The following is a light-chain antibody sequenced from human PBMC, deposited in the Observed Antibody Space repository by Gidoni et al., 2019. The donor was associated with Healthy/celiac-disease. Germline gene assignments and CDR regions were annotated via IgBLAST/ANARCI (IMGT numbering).Light chain of an antibody. CDR2: DDS. V-gene: IGLV3-21*02. Sequence: SYVLTQPPSVSGAHGQTARITCGGNNIGSKSVHWSQQKPGQAPVLVVYDDSDRPSGIPERFSRSNSGNTATLTISRVEAGDEADYYCQVWDSSSDHVVFGGGTKLTVL. CDR1: NIGSKS. J-gene: IGLJ2*01. CDR3: QVWDSSSDHVV.